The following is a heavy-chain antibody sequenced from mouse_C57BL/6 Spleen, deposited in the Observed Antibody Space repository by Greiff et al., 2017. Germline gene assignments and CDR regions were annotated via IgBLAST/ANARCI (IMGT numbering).Heavy chain of an antibody. Sequence: EVNVVESGGGLVKPGGSLKLSCAASGFTFSDYGMHWVRQAPEKGLEWVAYISSGSSTIYYAGTVKGRFTISRDNAKNTLFLQMSRLRSEDAAMYYCARRYYGSGGAWFAYWGQGTLVTVSA. J-gene: IGHJ3*01. CDR3: ARRYYGSGGAWFAY. CDR2: ISSGSSTI. V-gene: IGHV5-17*01. D-gene: IGHD1-1*01. CDR1: GFTFSDYG.